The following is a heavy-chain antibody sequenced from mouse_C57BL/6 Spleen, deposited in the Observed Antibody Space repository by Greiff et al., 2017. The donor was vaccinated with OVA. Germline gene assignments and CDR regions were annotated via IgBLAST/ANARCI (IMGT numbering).Heavy chain of an antibody. Sequence: EVQLKQSGPELVKPGASVKIPCKASGYTFTDYNMDWVKQSPGKSLEWIGDINPNNGGTIYNQKFKGKATLTVDKSSSTAYMELRSLTSEDTAVYYCARRGYFDYWGQGTTLTVSS. CDR1: GYTFTDYN. V-gene: IGHV1-18*01. CDR2: INPNNGGT. J-gene: IGHJ2*01. CDR3: ARRGYFDY.